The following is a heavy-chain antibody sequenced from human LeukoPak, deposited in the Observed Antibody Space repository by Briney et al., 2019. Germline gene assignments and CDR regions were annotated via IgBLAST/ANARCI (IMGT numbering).Heavy chain of an antibody. Sequence: GGSPRLSCAASGFTFSSYWMSWVRQAPGKGLEWVANIKQDGSEKYYVDSVKGRFTISRDNAKNSLYLQMNSLRAEDTAVYYCAREGVAVAGTARGMDVWGKGTTVTVSS. V-gene: IGHV3-7*01. CDR2: IKQDGSEK. D-gene: IGHD6-19*01. CDR1: GFTFSSYW. CDR3: AREGVAVAGTARGMDV. J-gene: IGHJ6*03.